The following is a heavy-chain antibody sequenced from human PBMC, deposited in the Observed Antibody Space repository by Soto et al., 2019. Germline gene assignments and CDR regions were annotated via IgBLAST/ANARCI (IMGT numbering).Heavy chain of an antibody. CDR2: INAGNGNT. Sequence: ASVKVSCKASGYTFTSYYMHWVRQAPGQRLEWMGWINAGNGNTKYSQKFQGRVTITRDTSASTAYMELSSLRSEDTAVYYCARGSGPMIEWHWGQGTLVTVSS. CDR1: GYTFTSYY. CDR3: ARGSGPMIEWH. D-gene: IGHD3-22*01. V-gene: IGHV1-3*01. J-gene: IGHJ4*02.